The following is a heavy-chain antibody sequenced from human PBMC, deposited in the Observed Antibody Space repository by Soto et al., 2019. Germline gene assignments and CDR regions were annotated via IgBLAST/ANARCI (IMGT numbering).Heavy chain of an antibody. J-gene: IGHJ4*02. Sequence: HSDSISLTCSVCSRCMCSNDCSWIRQSPDKGLEWLGYVFYGGTDYNPSLGGRVSMSVETSKSQFSLKLTSVTVADTAVYYCASYRGALYFESWGPGILVTVSS. D-gene: IGHD3-16*01. CDR3: ASYRGALYFES. CDR2: VFYGGT. CDR1: SRCMCSND. V-gene: IGHV4-59*07.